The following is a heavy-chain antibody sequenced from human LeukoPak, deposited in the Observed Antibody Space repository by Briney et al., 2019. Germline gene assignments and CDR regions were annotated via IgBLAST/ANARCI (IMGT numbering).Heavy chain of an antibody. Sequence: SETLSLTCTVSGGSISSSSYYWGWIRQPPGKGLEWIGRIYTSGSTNYNPSLKSRVTMSVDTSKIRFSLKLSSVTAADTAVYYCARDGAGILEWLFDYWGQGTLVTVSS. D-gene: IGHD3-3*01. V-gene: IGHV4-39*07. CDR1: GGSISSSSYY. J-gene: IGHJ4*02. CDR3: ARDGAGILEWLFDY. CDR2: IYTSGST.